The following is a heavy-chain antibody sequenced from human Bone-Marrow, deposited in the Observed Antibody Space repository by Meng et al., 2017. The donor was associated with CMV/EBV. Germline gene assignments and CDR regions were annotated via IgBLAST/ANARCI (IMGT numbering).Heavy chain of an antibody. CDR2: IYHSGST. CDR3: ARDQGYYYYYGMDV. Sequence: GSLRLSCTVSGYSISSGYYWGWIRQPPGKGLEWIGSIYHSGSTYYNPSLKSRVTISVDTSKNQFSLKLSSVTAADTAVYYCARDQGYYYYYGMDVWGQGPTVTVSS. V-gene: IGHV4-38-2*02. J-gene: IGHJ6*01. CDR1: GYSISSGYY.